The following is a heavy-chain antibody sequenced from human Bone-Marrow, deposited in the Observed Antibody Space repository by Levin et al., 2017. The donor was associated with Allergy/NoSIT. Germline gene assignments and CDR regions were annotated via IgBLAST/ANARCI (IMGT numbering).Heavy chain of an antibody. J-gene: IGHJ6*02. V-gene: IGHV4-39*07. D-gene: IGHD3-10*01. Sequence: SETLSLTCIVSGGSISSSSYFWGWLRQPPGKGLVWILTIYYSGSTYYNPSLKSRVTISVDTSNNQFSLKLSSVTAADTAVYYGAREDGSGSAYHLHYDYGMDVWGQGTTVTVSS. CDR2: IYYSGST. CDR3: AREDGSGSAYHLHYDYGMDV. CDR1: GGSISSSSYF.